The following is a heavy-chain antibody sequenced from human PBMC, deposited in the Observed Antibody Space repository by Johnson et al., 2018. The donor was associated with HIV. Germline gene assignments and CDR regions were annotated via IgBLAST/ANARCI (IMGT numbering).Heavy chain of an antibody. CDR1: GFSFSNYA. CDR2: IQFDGSHK. V-gene: IGHV3-30*02. CDR3: AKETRDSRSALDV. D-gene: IGHD4-11*01. J-gene: IGHJ3*01. Sequence: QVQLVESGGGVVQPGGSLRLTCKASGFSFSNYAIHWVRQAPGKGLEWVTFIQFDGSHKYSADFVKGRFTISRDTSKKSVFLQMNNLRPEGTAVYYCAKETRDSRSALDVWGQGTLVTVSS.